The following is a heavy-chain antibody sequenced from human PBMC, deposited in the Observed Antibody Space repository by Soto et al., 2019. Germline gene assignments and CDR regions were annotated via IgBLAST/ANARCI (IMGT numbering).Heavy chain of an antibody. CDR1: GYTFIAHF. Sequence: QVQLVQSGAEVKKPGASVTVSCEASGYTFIAHFIHWVRQAPGQGLEWMGWIYPDTGGTNYAQKFRDRVNMTRDTSVSTAYMEVNGLKSDDTAVYYCVRAQSRQLLLAWFDAWGQGTLVTVSS. V-gene: IGHV1-2*02. D-gene: IGHD2-2*01. CDR2: IYPDTGGT. CDR3: VRAQSRQLLLAWFDA. J-gene: IGHJ5*02.